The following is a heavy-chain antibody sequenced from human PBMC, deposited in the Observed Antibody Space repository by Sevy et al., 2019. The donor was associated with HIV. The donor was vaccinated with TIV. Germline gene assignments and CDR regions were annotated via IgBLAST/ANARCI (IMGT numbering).Heavy chain of an antibody. Sequence: ASVKVSCKASGGTFSSYAISWVRQAPGQGLEWMGGIIPIFGTANYAQKFQGRVTITADESTSTAYMELSSLRSEDTAVYYCARDPYCYDSSQYFQHWGQSTLVTVSS. J-gene: IGHJ1*01. CDR2: IIPIFGTA. D-gene: IGHD3-22*01. CDR1: GGTFSSYA. V-gene: IGHV1-69*13. CDR3: ARDPYCYDSSQYFQH.